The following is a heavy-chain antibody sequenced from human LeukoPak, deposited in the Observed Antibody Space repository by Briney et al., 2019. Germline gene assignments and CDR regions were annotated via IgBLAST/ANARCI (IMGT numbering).Heavy chain of an antibody. CDR3: ARHYGP. CDR2: IYSSGST. J-gene: IGHJ5*02. V-gene: IGHV4-39*01. Sequence: SETLSLTCTVSGGSISSSYYYWGWIRQPPGKGLEWIGSIYSSGSTYYNPSLKSRVTISVDTSKNQFSLKLTSVTAADTAAYYCARHYGPRGQGTLVTVSS. D-gene: IGHD4-17*01. CDR1: GGSISSSYYY.